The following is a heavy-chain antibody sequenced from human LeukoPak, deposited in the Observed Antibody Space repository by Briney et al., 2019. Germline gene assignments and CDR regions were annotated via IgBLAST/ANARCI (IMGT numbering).Heavy chain of an antibody. Sequence: SETLSLTCAVYGGSFSGYYWSWIRQPPGKWLEWIGEINHSGSTNYNPSLKSRVTISVDTSKNQFSLKLSSVTAADTAVYYCARNYDSSGPPGYWGQGTLVTVSS. CDR1: GGSFSGYY. V-gene: IGHV4-34*01. CDR3: ARNYDSSGPPGY. J-gene: IGHJ4*02. D-gene: IGHD3-22*01. CDR2: INHSGST.